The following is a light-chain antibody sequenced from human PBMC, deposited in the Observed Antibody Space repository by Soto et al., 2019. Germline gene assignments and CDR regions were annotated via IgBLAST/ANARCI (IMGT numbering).Light chain of an antibody. CDR3: QQYGSSGT. CDR1: QTIKNL. Sequence: TQSPTTLSVSPGEGVTLSCRASQTIKNLLAWYQQRPGQSPRLLLYYASTRATGVPARFSGSGSGTEFTLTISRLEPEDFAVYYCQQYGSSGTFGQGTKVDIK. CDR2: YAS. V-gene: IGKV3-20*01. J-gene: IGKJ1*01.